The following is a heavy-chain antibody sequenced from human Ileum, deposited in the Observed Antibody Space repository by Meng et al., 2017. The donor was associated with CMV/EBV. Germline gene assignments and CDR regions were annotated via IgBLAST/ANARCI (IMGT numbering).Heavy chain of an antibody. Sequence: QIPLKESGPTLVKPTQTLTLTCTISGFSLTTSGVGVGWIRQPPGKALEWLALVYWDDDKRYNPSLKSRLTITRDTSKNQVVLIMTNMDPVDTATYYCARSGGSTWYEENNWFDPWGQGTLVTVSS. V-gene: IGHV2-5*02. D-gene: IGHD6-13*01. CDR1: GFSLTTSGVG. J-gene: IGHJ5*02. CDR2: VYWDDDK. CDR3: ARSGGSTWYEENNWFDP.